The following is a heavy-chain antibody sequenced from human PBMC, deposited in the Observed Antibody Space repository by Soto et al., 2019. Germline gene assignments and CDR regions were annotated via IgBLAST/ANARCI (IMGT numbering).Heavy chain of an antibody. CDR2: ISYDGSNK. V-gene: IGHV3-30*18. CDR1: GFTFSSYG. D-gene: IGHD3-22*01. Sequence: GGSLRLSCAASGFTFSSYGMHWVRQAPGKGLEWVAVISYDGSNKYYADSVKGRFTISRDNSKNTLYLQMNSLRAEDTAVYYCPKVHSNYYDSSGPLDYWGQGTLVTVSS. CDR3: PKVHSNYYDSSGPLDY. J-gene: IGHJ4*02.